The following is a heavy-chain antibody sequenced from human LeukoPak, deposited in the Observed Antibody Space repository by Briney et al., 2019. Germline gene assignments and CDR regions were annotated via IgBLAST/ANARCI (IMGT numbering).Heavy chain of an antibody. CDR1: GGTFSSYA. V-gene: IGHV1-69*13. CDR2: IIPIFGTA. CDR3: AREASDIVVVPAANPYYYYYGMDI. D-gene: IGHD2-2*01. Sequence: SVKVSCKASGGTFSSYAISWVRQAPGQGLEWMGGIIPIFGTANYAQKFQGRVTITADESTSTAYMELSSLRSEDTAVYYCAREASDIVVVPAANPYYYYYGMDIWGKGTTVTVSS. J-gene: IGHJ6*04.